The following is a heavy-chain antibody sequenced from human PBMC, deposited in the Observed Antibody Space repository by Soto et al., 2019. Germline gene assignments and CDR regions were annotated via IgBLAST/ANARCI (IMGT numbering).Heavy chain of an antibody. Sequence: SVKVSCKASGGTFSSYTISWVRQAPGQGLEWMGRIIPILGIANYAQKFQGRVTITADKSTSTAYMELSSLRSEDTAVYYCASVLYCSGGSCYSGLRYFDYWGQGTLVTVSS. CDR2: IIPILGIA. CDR1: GGTFSSYT. D-gene: IGHD2-15*01. V-gene: IGHV1-69*02. CDR3: ASVLYCSGGSCYSGLRYFDY. J-gene: IGHJ4*02.